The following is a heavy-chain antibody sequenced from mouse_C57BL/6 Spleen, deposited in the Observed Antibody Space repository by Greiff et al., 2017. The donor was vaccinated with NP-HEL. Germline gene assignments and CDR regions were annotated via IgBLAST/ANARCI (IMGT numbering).Heavy chain of an antibody. CDR2: INPGSGGT. V-gene: IGHV1-54*01. Sequence: VQLQQSGAELVRPGTSVKVSCKASGYAFTNYLIEWVKQRPGQGLEWIGVINPGSGGTNYNEKFKGKATLTADKSSSTAYMQLSSLTSEDSAVYFCARSLTPYYFDYWGQGTTLTVAS. D-gene: IGHD1-1*01. CDR3: ARSLTPYYFDY. J-gene: IGHJ2*01. CDR1: GYAFTNYL.